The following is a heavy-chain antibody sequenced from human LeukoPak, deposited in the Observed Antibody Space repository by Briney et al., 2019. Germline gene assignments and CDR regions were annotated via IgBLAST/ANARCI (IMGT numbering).Heavy chain of an antibody. J-gene: IGHJ3*02. D-gene: IGHD6-19*01. CDR1: GYTLTDYF. CDR3: ARDVGWGSRAFDM. CDR2: INPDSGGT. V-gene: IGHV1-2*02. Sequence: GASVKVSCTASGYTLTDYFIHWARQAPGQGLEWMGWINPDSGGTKYAQKFQGRVTMTRDTSINTAYMELSRLRSDDTAVFYCARDVGWGSRAFDMWGQGTMVTVSS.